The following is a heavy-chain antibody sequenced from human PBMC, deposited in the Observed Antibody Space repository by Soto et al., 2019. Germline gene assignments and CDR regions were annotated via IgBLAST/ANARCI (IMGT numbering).Heavy chain of an antibody. D-gene: IGHD2-21*02. J-gene: IGHJ6*02. CDR1: GGSFSGYY. V-gene: IGHV4-34*01. CDR2: INHSGST. Sequence: SETLSLTCAVYGGSFSGYYWSWIRQPPGKGLEWIGEINHSGSTNYNPSLKSRVTISVDTSKNQFSLKLSSVTAADTAVYYCAGAYCGGDCSTDYYYYYGMDVWGQGTTVTVSS. CDR3: AGAYCGGDCSTDYYYYYGMDV.